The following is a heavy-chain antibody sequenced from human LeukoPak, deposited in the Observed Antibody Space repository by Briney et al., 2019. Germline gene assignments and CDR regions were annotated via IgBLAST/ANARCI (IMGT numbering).Heavy chain of an antibody. D-gene: IGHD6-13*01. CDR2: ISWNSGSI. CDR3: ARVLGAAGTVFDY. V-gene: IGHV3-9*01. CDR1: GFTFDDYA. Sequence: QTGGSLRLSCAASGFTFDDYAMHWVRQAPGKGPEWVSGISWNSGSIGYADSVKGRFTISRDNAKNSLYLQMNSLRAEDTALYYCARVLGAAGTVFDYWGQGTLVTVSS. J-gene: IGHJ4*02.